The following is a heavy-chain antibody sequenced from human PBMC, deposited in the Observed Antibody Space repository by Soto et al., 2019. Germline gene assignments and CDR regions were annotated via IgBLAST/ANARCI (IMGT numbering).Heavy chain of an antibody. Sequence: EVQLLESGGGLVQPGGSLRLSCAASGFTFSSYAMSWVRQAPGKGLEWVSAISGSGGSTYYADSVKGRFTISRDNSKNTLYLQMNSLRAEDTAVYYCAKDYYDSSGYYYPGACDIWGQGTMVTVSS. V-gene: IGHV3-23*01. CDR1: GFTFSSYA. D-gene: IGHD3-22*01. CDR3: AKDYYDSSGYYYPGACDI. CDR2: ISGSGGST. J-gene: IGHJ3*02.